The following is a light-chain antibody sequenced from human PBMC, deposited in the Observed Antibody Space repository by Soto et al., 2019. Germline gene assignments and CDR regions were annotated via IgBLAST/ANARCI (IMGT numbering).Light chain of an antibody. V-gene: IGKV3-20*01. Sequence: ELVLTQAPGTLSLSPGERATLSFTVRQSVSSSYLASYQQQPGEAPRLLIYGEYSRANGIPDRFSGSGSGTDFTLTISRLEHEDFAVYYCQQYGSSPHTFGQGTRLEIK. CDR1: QSVSSSY. J-gene: IGKJ5*01. CDR2: GEY. CDR3: QQYGSSPHT.